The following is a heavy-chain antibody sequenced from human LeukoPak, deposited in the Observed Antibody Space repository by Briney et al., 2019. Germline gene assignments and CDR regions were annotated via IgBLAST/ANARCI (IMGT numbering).Heavy chain of an antibody. Sequence: GGSLRLSCAASGFTFSSYSMNWVRQVPGKGLEWVSSISSSSSYIYYADSVKGRFTISRDNAKNSLYLQMNSLRAEDTAVYYCASGIAVAGTGFDYWGQGTLVTVAS. CDR3: ASGIAVAGTGFDY. J-gene: IGHJ4*02. CDR1: GFTFSSYS. V-gene: IGHV3-21*01. D-gene: IGHD6-19*01. CDR2: ISSSSSYI.